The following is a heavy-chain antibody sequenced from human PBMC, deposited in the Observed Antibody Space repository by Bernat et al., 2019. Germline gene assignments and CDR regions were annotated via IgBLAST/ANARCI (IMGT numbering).Heavy chain of an antibody. CDR2: ISGSGGST. CDR1: GFTFNNFA. J-gene: IGHJ3*02. D-gene: IGHD4-17*01. V-gene: IGHV3-23*04. Sequence: EVQLVESGGVVVQPGGSLRLSCAASGFTFNNFAMSWVRQAPGKGLEWVSAISGSGGSTYYADSVKGRFTISRDNSKNTLYLQMNSLRAEDTAVYYCAKYPLRTAFDIWGQGTMVTVSS. CDR3: AKYPLRTAFDI.